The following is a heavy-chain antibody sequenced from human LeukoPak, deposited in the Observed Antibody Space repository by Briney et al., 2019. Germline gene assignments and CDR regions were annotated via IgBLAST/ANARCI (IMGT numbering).Heavy chain of an antibody. CDR1: GGSISSSSYY. CDR2: IYYSGST. J-gene: IGHJ5*02. CDR3: ARQELWFRELLSNWFDP. V-gene: IGHV4-39*01. D-gene: IGHD3-10*01. Sequence: SETLSLTCTVSGGSISSSSYYWGWIRQPPGKGLEWIGSIYYSGSTYCNPSLKSRVTISVDTSKNQFSLKLSSVTAADTAVYYCARQELWFRELLSNWFDPWGQGTLVTVSS.